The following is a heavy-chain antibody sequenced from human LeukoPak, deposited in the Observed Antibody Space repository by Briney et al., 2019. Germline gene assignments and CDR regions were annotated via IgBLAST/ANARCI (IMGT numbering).Heavy chain of an antibody. V-gene: IGHV3-33*01. CDR2: IWYDGSNK. D-gene: IGHD3-9*01. CDR1: GFTFSSYG. J-gene: IGHJ4*02. Sequence: GGSLRLSCAASGFTFSSYGMHWVRQAPGKGLEWVAVIWYDGSNKYYADSVKGRFTISRDNSKNTLYLQMNSLRAEDTAVYYCARDHSNYDILTGYDYWGQGTLVTVSS. CDR3: ARDHSNYDILTGYDY.